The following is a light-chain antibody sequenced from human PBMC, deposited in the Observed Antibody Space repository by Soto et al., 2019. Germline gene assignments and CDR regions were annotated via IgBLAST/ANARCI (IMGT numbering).Light chain of an antibody. Sequence: QSVLTQPASVSGSPGQSITISCTGTSSDVGGYNYVSWYQHHPGKAPKLMIFDVSNRPSGVSNRFSGSKSGNTASLTISGLQPEDEADYYCGSYTTSNTRQIVFGTGTKVPVL. CDR3: GSYTTSNTRQIV. V-gene: IGLV2-14*03. J-gene: IGLJ1*01. CDR2: DVS. CDR1: SSDVGGYNY.